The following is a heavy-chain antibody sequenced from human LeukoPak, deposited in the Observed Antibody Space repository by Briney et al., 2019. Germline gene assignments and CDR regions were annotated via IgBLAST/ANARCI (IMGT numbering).Heavy chain of an antibody. CDR2: VRNDGSNE. D-gene: IGHD5-12*01. CDR1: GFVLSDYG. CDR3: AKESDSGYHSEGPKN. J-gene: IGHJ4*02. Sequence: GGSLRLSCAASGFVLSDYGMHWVRQAPGKGLEWVAFVRNDGSNEYYVGSVKGRFTISRDKSKNTLYLQMNSLRAEDTAVYSCAKESDSGYHSEGPKNWGLGTLVTVSS. V-gene: IGHV3-30*02.